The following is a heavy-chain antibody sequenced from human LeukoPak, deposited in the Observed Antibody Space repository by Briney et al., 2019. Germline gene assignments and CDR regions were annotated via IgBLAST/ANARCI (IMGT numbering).Heavy chain of an antibody. D-gene: IGHD1-26*01. CDR2: INDSGST. CDR3: ARRSWGATTVDY. Sequence: PSETLSLTCAVYGGSLSGYYWSWIRQSPGKGLEWIGEINDSGSTYYNPSLKSRVTISVDTSKNQFSLKLSSVTAANTAVYYCARRSWGATTVDYWGQGTLVTVSS. V-gene: IGHV4-34*01. CDR1: GGSLSGYY. J-gene: IGHJ4*02.